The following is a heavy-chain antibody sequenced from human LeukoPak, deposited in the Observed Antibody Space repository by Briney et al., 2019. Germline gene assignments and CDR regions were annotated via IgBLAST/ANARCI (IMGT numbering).Heavy chain of an antibody. Sequence: PGGSLRLSCAASGFTFSNYAMNWVRQAPGKGLEWVSVIYSGGSTYYADSVKGRFTISRDNSKNTLYLQMNSLRAEDTAVYYCARDIGYGSGYFDYWGQGTLVTVSS. CDR3: ARDIGYGSGYFDY. V-gene: IGHV3-53*01. CDR2: IYSGGST. J-gene: IGHJ4*02. D-gene: IGHD3-10*01. CDR1: GFTFSNYA.